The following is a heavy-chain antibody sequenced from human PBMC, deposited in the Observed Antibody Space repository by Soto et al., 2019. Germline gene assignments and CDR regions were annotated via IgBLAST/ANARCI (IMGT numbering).Heavy chain of an antibody. V-gene: IGHV1-69*10. D-gene: IGHD3-3*01. CDR2: MNPNSGIA. CDR3: ARVGYYDFWSGYYDWFDP. CDR1: GYTFTSYD. Sequence: SVKVSCKASGYTFTSYDINWVRQATGQGLEWMGWMNPNSGIANYAQKFQGRVTITADKSTSTAYMELSSLRSEDTAVYYCARVGYYDFWSGYYDWFDPWGQGTLVTVSS. J-gene: IGHJ5*02.